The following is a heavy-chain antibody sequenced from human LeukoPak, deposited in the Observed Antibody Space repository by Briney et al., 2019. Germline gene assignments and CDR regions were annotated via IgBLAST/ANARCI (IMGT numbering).Heavy chain of an antibody. J-gene: IGHJ4*02. CDR2: MHYSGDS. CDR1: GNSISSFF. D-gene: IGHD1-1*01. Sequence: SETLSLTCTVSGNSISSFFWSWIRQPPGKGLEWIGSMHYSGDSKYNPSLRSRVSLPIDTSKQQFSLRLSSVTAADTAVYYCARDLELERNRWNYFESWGQGALVTVSS. CDR3: ARDLELERNRWNYFES. V-gene: IGHV4-59*01.